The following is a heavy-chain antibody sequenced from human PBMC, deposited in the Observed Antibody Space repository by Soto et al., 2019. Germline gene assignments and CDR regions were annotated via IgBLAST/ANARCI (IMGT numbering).Heavy chain of an antibody. V-gene: IGHV3-15*01. CDR2: IRTKTDDEAT. CDR1: GFTFNYAW. D-gene: IGHD3-10*01. Sequence: EVQLVESGGGLVKPGASLRLSCTASGFTFNYAWMSWVRQAPGKGLVWVARIRTKTDDEATDYAAPVKGRFSVSRDDSKNTVHLQMNSLKTEDTAVYYCAKGAPTGTFFDYWGQGILVTVSS. CDR3: AKGAPTGTFFDY. J-gene: IGHJ4*02.